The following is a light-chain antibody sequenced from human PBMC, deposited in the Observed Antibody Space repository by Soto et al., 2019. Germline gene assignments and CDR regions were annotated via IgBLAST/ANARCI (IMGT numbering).Light chain of an antibody. CDR3: QSYDNGLLVI. V-gene: IGLV1-40*01. J-gene: IGLJ2*01. CDR1: SSNIGAGHD. Sequence: QSVLTQPPSVSGAPGQRVIISCSGSSSNIGAGHDVHWYQRLPGTAPKLLIYGNSNRPSGVPDRFAGSKAGTSASLAIAGLQPEAEAHYSCQSYDNGLLVIFGGGTELTVL. CDR2: GNS.